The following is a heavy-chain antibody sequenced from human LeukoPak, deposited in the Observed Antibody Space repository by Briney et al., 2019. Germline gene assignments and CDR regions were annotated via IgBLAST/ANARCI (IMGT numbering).Heavy chain of an antibody. V-gene: IGHV1-46*01. CDR1: GYTFTTYY. D-gene: IGHD1-26*01. CDR3: ARAVGATSQFDY. Sequence: ASVKVSCKASGYTFTTYYLHWVRQAPRQGLEWMGIVNPSGGSTPYAQNFQGRVTMIRETSTNTVYMELSSLRSEDTAVYYCARAVGATSQFDYWGQGTLVTVSS. J-gene: IGHJ4*02. CDR2: VNPSGGST.